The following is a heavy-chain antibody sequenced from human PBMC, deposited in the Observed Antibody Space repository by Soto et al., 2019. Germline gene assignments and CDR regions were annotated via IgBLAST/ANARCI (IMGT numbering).Heavy chain of an antibody. CDR2: IYSGGST. J-gene: IGHJ6*02. CDR3: ARVNDLYYYGMDV. V-gene: IGHV3-53*01. Sequence: AGGSLRLSCAASGFTVSSNYMSWVRQAPGKGLEWVSVIYSGGSTYYADSVKGRFTISRDNSKNTLYLQMNSLRAEDTAVYYCARVNDLYYYGMDVWGQGTTVTVSS. CDR1: GFTVSSNY.